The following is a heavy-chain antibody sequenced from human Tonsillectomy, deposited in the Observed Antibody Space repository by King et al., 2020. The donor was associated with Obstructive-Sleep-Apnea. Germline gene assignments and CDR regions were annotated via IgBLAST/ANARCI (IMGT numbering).Heavy chain of an antibody. V-gene: IGHV3-48*01. Sequence: VQLVESGGGLVQPGGSLRLSCAASGFTFSSYSMNWVRQAPGKGLEWVSYISSSSSTINYADSVKGRFTISRDNAKNSLYLQMNSLRAEETAVYYCARGAYGDYVDNWGQGTLVTVSS. CDR2: ISSSSSTI. CDR1: GFTFSSYS. D-gene: IGHD4-17*01. J-gene: IGHJ4*02. CDR3: ARGAYGDYVDN.